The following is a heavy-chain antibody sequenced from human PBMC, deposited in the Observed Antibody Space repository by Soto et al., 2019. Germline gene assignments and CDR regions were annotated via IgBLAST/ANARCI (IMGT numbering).Heavy chain of an antibody. D-gene: IGHD1-26*01. Sequence: EVQLLESGGGLVQPGGSLRLSCAASGFTFSSYAMTWVRQAPGKGLEWVSGISGSGGGKYYADSVKGRFTISRDNSKSTLYLQMSSLRAEDTAVYYCARVSLGATTITDFYYYGMDVWGQGTTVTVSS. J-gene: IGHJ6*02. CDR3: ARVSLGATTITDFYYYGMDV. CDR2: ISGSGGGK. V-gene: IGHV3-23*01. CDR1: GFTFSSYA.